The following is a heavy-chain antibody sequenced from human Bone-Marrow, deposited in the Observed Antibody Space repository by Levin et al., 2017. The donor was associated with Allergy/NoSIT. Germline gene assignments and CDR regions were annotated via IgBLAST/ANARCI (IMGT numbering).Heavy chain of an antibody. CDR1: GGTFSSYA. Sequence: SVKVSCKASGGTFSSYAISWVRQAPGQGLEWMGGIIPIFGTANYAQKFQGRVTITADKSTSTAYMELSSLRSEDTAVYYCARAGGDYGDYAFSWYFDYWGQGTLVTVSS. D-gene: IGHD4-17*01. V-gene: IGHV1-69*06. J-gene: IGHJ4*02. CDR2: IIPIFGTA. CDR3: ARAGGDYGDYAFSWYFDY.